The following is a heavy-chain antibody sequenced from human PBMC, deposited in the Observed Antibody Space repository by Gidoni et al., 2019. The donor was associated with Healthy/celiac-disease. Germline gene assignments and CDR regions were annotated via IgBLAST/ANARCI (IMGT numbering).Heavy chain of an antibody. CDR3: ARTGYYYDSSGYLSFDY. D-gene: IGHD3-22*01. Sequence: QVQLVEYGGGVVQPGSSVSISCEASGFTFSSYAMHWVRPAPGNGLEWVAVISYYGSNKYYADTGNGRFTISRDNSKNTLYLQMNSLRAEYTAVYYCARTGYYYDSSGYLSFDYWGQGTLVTVSS. J-gene: IGHJ4*02. CDR2: ISYYGSNK. V-gene: IGHV3-30-3*01. CDR1: GFTFSSYA.